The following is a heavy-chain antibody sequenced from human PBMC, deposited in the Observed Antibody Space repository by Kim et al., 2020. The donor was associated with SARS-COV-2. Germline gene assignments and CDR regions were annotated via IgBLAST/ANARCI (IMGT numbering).Heavy chain of an antibody. CDR3: AKASGAIAAAGEEDYYYYYGMDV. CDR1: GFTFSSYA. V-gene: IGHV3-23*01. CDR2: ISGSGGST. D-gene: IGHD6-13*01. J-gene: IGHJ6*02. Sequence: GGSLRLSCAASGFTFSSYAMSWVRQAPGKGLEWVSAISGSGGSTYYADSVKGRFTISRDNSKNTLYLQMNSLRAEDTAVYYCAKASGAIAAAGEEDYYYYYGMDVWGQGTTVTVSS.